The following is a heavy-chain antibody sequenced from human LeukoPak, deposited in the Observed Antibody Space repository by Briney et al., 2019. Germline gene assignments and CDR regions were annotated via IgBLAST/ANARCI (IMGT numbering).Heavy chain of an antibody. CDR3: ARLRRYCSSTSCYFRETNAFDI. CDR2: IYYSGST. Sequence: SETLSLTCTVSGGSICSSSYYWGWIRQPPGKWLEWVGSIYYSGSTYYNPSLKSRVTISVDTSKNQFSLELSSVTAADTAVYYCARLRRYCSSTSCYFRETNAFDIWGQGTMVTVSS. V-gene: IGHV4-39*01. J-gene: IGHJ3*02. D-gene: IGHD2-2*01. CDR1: GGSICSSSYY.